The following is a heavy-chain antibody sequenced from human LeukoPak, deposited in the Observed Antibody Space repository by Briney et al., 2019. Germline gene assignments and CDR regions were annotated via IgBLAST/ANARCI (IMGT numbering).Heavy chain of an antibody. CDR3: ARGRRYYDSSGYAHVHYCDY. J-gene: IGHJ4*02. Sequence: SETLSLTCTVSAGSLRSYYWSWIREPPGKGLEWIGNIYYNGNTNYNPSLKSRVTISVDTSKNQFSLKLSSVTAADTAVYYCARGRRYYDSSGYAHVHYCDYWGQGTVVTVSS. V-gene: IGHV4-59*01. D-gene: IGHD3-22*01. CDR2: IYYNGNT. CDR1: AGSLRSYY.